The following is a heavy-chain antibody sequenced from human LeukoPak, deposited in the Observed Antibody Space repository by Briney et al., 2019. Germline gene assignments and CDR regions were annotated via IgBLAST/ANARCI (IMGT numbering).Heavy chain of an antibody. CDR1: GFNFDEYP. D-gene: IGHD3-10*01. J-gene: IGHJ4*02. Sequence: GGSLRLSCAASGFNFDEYPMHWVRQAPGKGLGWVAPINGNGGSTDYADSVKGRCTISRDNNKNSLFLQMNSLRTEDTALYYCAKFYGSGTYYNNYFDFWGQGTLVTVSS. V-gene: IGHV3-43*01. CDR3: AKFYGSGTYYNNYFDF. CDR2: INGNGGST.